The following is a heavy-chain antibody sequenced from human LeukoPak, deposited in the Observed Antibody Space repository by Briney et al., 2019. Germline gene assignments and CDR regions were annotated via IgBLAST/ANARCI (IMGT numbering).Heavy chain of an antibody. J-gene: IGHJ6*03. V-gene: IGHV3-48*03. D-gene: IGHD6-13*01. Sequence: GGSLRLSCAASGFTFSSYEMNWVRQAPGKGLEWVSYISSSGSTIYYADSVKGRFTISRDNAKNSLYLQMNSLRAEDTAVYFCARGRVSSSTWYSTYYYYFYMDVWGKGTTVTVSS. CDR2: ISSSGSTI. CDR3: ARGRVSSSTWYSTYYYYFYMDV. CDR1: GFTFSSYE.